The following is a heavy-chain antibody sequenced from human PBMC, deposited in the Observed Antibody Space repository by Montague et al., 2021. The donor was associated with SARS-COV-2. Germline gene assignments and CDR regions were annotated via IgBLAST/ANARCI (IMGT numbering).Heavy chain of an antibody. CDR2: IYSGDST. CDR1: GFTVRSNY. CDR3: PARARYYYDMDV. Sequence: SLRLSCAAPGFTVRSNYMSWVRQAPGKGLEWVSVIYSGDSTYYAGSVKGRFTISIYNSKNTLYLQMTSLSADDPAVYYCPARARYYYDMDVWGQGTTVTVSS. V-gene: IGHV3-66*01. J-gene: IGHJ6*02.